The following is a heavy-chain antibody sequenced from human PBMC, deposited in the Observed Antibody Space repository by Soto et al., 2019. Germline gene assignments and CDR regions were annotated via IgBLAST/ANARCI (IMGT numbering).Heavy chain of an antibody. D-gene: IGHD2-2*01. CDR3: AKDPKNDGYCSTDSCYGKYFDY. CDR1: GFTFSSYS. Sequence: GGSLRLSCAASGFTFSSYSMNWVRQAPGKGLEWVSSISSSSSYIYYADSVKGRFTISRDNAKNSLYLQMNSLRAEDTAVYYCAKDPKNDGYCSTDSCYGKYFDYWGQGTLVTVSS. CDR2: ISSSSSYI. J-gene: IGHJ4*02. V-gene: IGHV3-21*04.